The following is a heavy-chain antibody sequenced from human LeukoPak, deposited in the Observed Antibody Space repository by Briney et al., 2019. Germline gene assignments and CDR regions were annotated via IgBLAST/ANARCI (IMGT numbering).Heavy chain of an antibody. J-gene: IGHJ6*02. V-gene: IGHV4-4*07. D-gene: IGHD4-17*01. Sequence: SETLSLTRTVSGGSISSYYWSWIRQPAGKGLEWIGRIYTSGSTNYNPSLKSRVTMSVDTSKNQFSLKLSSVTAADTAVYYCARETTVDYGDYVIYYYGMDVWGQGTTVTVSS. CDR2: IYTSGST. CDR1: GGSISSYY. CDR3: ARETTVDYGDYVIYYYGMDV.